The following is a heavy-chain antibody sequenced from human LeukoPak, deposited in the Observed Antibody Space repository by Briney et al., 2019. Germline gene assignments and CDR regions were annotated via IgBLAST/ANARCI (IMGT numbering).Heavy chain of an antibody. Sequence: SETLSLTCTVSVGSISSSSYYWGWIGQPPGKGLEWIGSIYYTGSTYYNPSLKSRVTISVDTSKNQFSLKLTSVTAADTAVYYCARGSGSSAGFDFWGQGTLVTVSS. CDR3: ARGSGSSAGFDF. D-gene: IGHD3-10*01. CDR2: IYYTGST. V-gene: IGHV4-39*01. J-gene: IGHJ4*02. CDR1: VGSISSSSYY.